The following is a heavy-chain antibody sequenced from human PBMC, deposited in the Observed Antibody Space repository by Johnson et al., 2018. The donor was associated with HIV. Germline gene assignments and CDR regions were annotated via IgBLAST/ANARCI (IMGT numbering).Heavy chain of an antibody. CDR3: ARVRSIYYYDSSGLDAFDI. D-gene: IGHD3-22*01. CDR2: IKQDGSEK. Sequence: VQLVESGGGVVQPGRSLRLSCAASGFTFNDYYMSWILQAPGKGLEWVAYIKQDGSEKYYVDSVKGRFTFSRDNAKNSLFLQMNSLRVEDTAVYYCARVRSIYYYDSSGLDAFDIWGQGTMVTVSS. J-gene: IGHJ3*02. CDR1: GFTFNDYY. V-gene: IGHV3-7*01.